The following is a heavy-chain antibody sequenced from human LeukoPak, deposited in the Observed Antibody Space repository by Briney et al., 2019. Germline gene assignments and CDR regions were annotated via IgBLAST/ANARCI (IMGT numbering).Heavy chain of an antibody. D-gene: IGHD5-18*01. CDR1: GYTFTGYY. Sequence: ASVKVSCKASGYTFTGYYLHWVRQAPGQGLEWMGWMNPNSGNTGYAQKFQGRVTITRNTSISTAYMELSSLRSEDTAVYYCARGGYSYGYPPNYYYYYYMDVWGKGTTVTVSS. V-gene: IGHV1-8*03. J-gene: IGHJ6*03. CDR2: MNPNSGNT. CDR3: ARGGYSYGYPPNYYYYYYMDV.